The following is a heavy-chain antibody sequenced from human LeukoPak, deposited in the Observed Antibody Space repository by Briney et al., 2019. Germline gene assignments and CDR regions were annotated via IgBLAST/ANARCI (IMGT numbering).Heavy chain of an antibody. CDR2: ISYDGSNK. D-gene: IGHD2-2*01. Sequence: GSLRLFCAASGFTFSSYGMHWVRQAPGKGLEWVAVISYDGSNKYYADSVKGRFTISRDNSKNTLYLQMNSLRAEDTAVYYCANLGPAALAIDYWGQGTLVTVFS. J-gene: IGHJ4*02. CDR3: ANLGPAALAIDY. V-gene: IGHV3-30*18. CDR1: GFTFSSYG.